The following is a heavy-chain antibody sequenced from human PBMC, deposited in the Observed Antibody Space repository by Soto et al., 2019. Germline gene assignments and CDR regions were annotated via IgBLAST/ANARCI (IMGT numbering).Heavy chain of an antibody. J-gene: IGHJ4*02. CDR3: ARATAAAGTATFDY. CDR1: GGSISSSNW. Sequence: SETLSLTCAVSGGSISSSNWWRWVRQPPGKGLEWIGEIYHSGSTNYNPSLKSRVTISVDKSKNQFSLKLSSVTAADTAVYYCARATAAAGTATFDYWGQGTLVTVSS. D-gene: IGHD6-13*01. V-gene: IGHV4-4*02. CDR2: IYHSGST.